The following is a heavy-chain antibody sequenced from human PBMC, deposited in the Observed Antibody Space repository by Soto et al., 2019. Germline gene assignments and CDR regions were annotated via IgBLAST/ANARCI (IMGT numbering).Heavy chain of an antibody. Sequence: QVPLVQSGAEVKKPGASVKVSCKASGYTFTSYGISWVRQAPGQGLEWMGWISAYNGNTNYAQKLQGRVTMTTDTSTSTAYRELRSLRSDDTAVYDCARDVNGDYEDYFDYWGQGTLVTVSS. D-gene: IGHD4-17*01. CDR3: ARDVNGDYEDYFDY. CDR2: ISAYNGNT. CDR1: GYTFTSYG. J-gene: IGHJ4*02. V-gene: IGHV1-18*01.